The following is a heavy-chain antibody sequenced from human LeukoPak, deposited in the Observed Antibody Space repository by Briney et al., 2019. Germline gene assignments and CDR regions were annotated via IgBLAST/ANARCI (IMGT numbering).Heavy chain of an antibody. Sequence: GGSLRLSCAASGFTFNNYAMTWVRQAPGKGLEWVANIKQDGSEKYYVDSVKGRFTISRDNAKNSLYLQMNSLRAEDTAVYYCARDDYYGSGSFDYWGQGTLVTVSS. CDR2: IKQDGSEK. CDR3: ARDDYYGSGSFDY. J-gene: IGHJ4*02. V-gene: IGHV3-7*01. D-gene: IGHD3-10*01. CDR1: GFTFNNYA.